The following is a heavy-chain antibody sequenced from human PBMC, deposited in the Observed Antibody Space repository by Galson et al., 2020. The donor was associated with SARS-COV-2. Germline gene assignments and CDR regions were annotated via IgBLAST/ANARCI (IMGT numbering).Heavy chain of an antibody. J-gene: IGHJ4*02. V-gene: IGHV4-39*01. CDR3: ARRVFTAYRLDY. CDR1: GGSTSSSGYY. CDR2: MSFTGDT. Sequence: SQTLSLTCTVSGGSTSSSGYYWAWLRQPPGKGLEWVGSMSFTGDTYYNAALSSRVSISVDTSLNQVFLNMNSVTAADTAVYYCARRVFTAYRLDYWGQGILVTVSS. D-gene: IGHD3-16*01.